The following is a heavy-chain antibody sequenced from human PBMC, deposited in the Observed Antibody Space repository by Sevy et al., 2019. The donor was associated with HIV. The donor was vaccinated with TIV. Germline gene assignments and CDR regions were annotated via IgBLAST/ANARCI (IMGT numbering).Heavy chain of an antibody. J-gene: IGHJ4*02. D-gene: IGHD3-22*01. V-gene: IGHV3-23*01. CDR3: ARNDYYDTLGGTGNFDY. CDR2: VSDSGGAT. CDR1: GFTFSSYA. Sequence: GGCLRLSCGASGFTFSSYAMSWVRQAPGKGLEWVSTVSDSGGATYYADSVKGRFTISRDNSKNTLFLQMSSLRAEDAATYFCARNDYYDTLGGTGNFDYWGQGTLVTVSS.